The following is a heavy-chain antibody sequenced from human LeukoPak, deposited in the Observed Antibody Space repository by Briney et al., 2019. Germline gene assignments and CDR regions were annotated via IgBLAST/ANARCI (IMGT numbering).Heavy chain of an antibody. J-gene: IGHJ4*02. CDR3: AREWWYSNYGLSY. D-gene: IGHD4-11*01. CDR1: GFTFSSYS. Sequence: GGSLRLSCAASGFTFSSYSMNWVRQAPGKGLEWVSYISSSSSTIYYADSVKGRFTISRDNAKNSLYLQMNSLRAEDTAVYYCAREWWYSNYGLSYWGQGTLVTVSS. V-gene: IGHV3-48*01. CDR2: ISSSSSTI.